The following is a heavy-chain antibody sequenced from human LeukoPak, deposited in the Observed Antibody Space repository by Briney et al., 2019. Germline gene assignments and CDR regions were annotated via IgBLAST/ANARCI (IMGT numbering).Heavy chain of an antibody. CDR1: GYSLTELS. CDR2: FDPEDGET. Sequence: GASVKVSCKVSGYSLTELSMHWVRQAPGKGLEWMGGFDPEDGETIYAQKFQGRVTMTEDTSTDTAYMELSSLRSEDTAVYYCATDIIIKNSGSYYGTDYWGQGTLVTVSS. J-gene: IGHJ4*02. D-gene: IGHD1-26*01. CDR3: ATDIIIKNSGSYYGTDY. V-gene: IGHV1-24*01.